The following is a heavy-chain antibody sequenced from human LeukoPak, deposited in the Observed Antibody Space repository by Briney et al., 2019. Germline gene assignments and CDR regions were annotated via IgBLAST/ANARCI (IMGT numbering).Heavy chain of an antibody. Sequence: GRSLRLSCAASGFTFSSYGMHWVRQAPGKGLEWVAVIWYDGSNKYYADSVKGRFTISRDNSKNTLYLQMNSLRVEDTAVYYCARGVPLYGYHYGLDYWGQGTLVTVSS. V-gene: IGHV3-33*01. CDR1: GFTFSSYG. D-gene: IGHD5-18*01. CDR3: ARGVPLYGYHYGLDY. J-gene: IGHJ4*02. CDR2: IWYDGSNK.